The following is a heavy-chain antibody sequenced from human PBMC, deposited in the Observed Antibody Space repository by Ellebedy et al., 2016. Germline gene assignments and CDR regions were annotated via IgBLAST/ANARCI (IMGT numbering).Heavy chain of an antibody. CDR2: IDPSDSYT. D-gene: IGHD3-22*01. Sequence: GESLKISCKGSGYSFTSYWITWVRQMPGKGLEWMGRIDPSDSYTNYSPSFQGHVSISVDKSISTAFLQWRSLKASDTAIYYCARLRDSSGFYRHNWFDPWGQGTLVTVSS. CDR1: GYSFTSYW. V-gene: IGHV5-10-1*01. J-gene: IGHJ5*02. CDR3: ARLRDSSGFYRHNWFDP.